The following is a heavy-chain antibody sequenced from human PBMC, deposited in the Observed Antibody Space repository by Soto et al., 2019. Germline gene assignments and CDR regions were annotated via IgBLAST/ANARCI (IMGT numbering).Heavy chain of an antibody. D-gene: IGHD1-26*01. J-gene: IGHJ5*02. V-gene: IGHV4-4*07. CDR3: VRDGTKNLRDRFEP. CDR2: IYATGDT. CDR1: GASLSRYY. Sequence: PSETLSLTCNVSGASLSRYYWSWIRQPPGKGLEGIGRIYATGDTDYNPSLKSRISMSVDMSKKQFSLTLRSVTAADTAIYYCVRDGTKNLRDRFEPWGRGILVTVSS.